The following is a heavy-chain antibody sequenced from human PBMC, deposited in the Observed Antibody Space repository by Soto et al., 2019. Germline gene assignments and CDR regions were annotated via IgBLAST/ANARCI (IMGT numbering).Heavy chain of an antibody. J-gene: IGHJ4*02. CDR2: IYWDDDK. CDR3: AHSRSTYYYGSGSYYRRTRPFDF. CDR1: GFSLSTSGVG. D-gene: IGHD3-10*01. V-gene: IGHV2-5*02. Sequence: SGPTLVNPTQTLTLTCTFSGFSLSTSGVGVGWIRQPPGKALERLALIYWDDDKRYSPSLKSRLTITKDTSKNQVVLTMTNMDHVDTATYHCAHSRSTYYYGSGSYYRRTRPFDFWGQGTPVTVSS.